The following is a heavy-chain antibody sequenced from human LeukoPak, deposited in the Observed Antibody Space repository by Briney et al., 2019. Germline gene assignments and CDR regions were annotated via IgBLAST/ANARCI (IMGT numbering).Heavy chain of an antibody. CDR2: ISGSGGNT. V-gene: IGHV3-23*01. CDR1: GFTFSNYG. D-gene: IGHD2-15*01. J-gene: IGHJ4*02. Sequence: GGSLRLSCAASGFTFSNYGMSWVRQAPGKGLEWVSGISGSGGNTYYADSVKGRLTISRDNSKNTLFLQMSSLRAEDTAVYYCAKGRGYCTGGSCYSDYWGQGTLVTVSS. CDR3: AKGRGYCTGGSCYSDY.